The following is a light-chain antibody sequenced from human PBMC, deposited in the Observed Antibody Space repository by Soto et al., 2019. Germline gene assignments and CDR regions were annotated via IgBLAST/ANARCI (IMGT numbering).Light chain of an antibody. J-gene: IGLJ1*01. CDR2: AVS. CDR3: YSYTSSSTNV. Sequence: QSALTQPASVSGSPGQSITNSCTGTSSDIGGYNFVSWYQHHPGKAPKLMIFAVSNRPSGVSNRFSGSKSGNTASLTISGLQPEDEADYFCYSYTSSSTNVFGSGTKVTV. CDR1: SSDIGGYNF. V-gene: IGLV2-14*01.